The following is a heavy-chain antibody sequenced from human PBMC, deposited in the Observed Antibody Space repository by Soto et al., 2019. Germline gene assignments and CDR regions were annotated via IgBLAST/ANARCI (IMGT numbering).Heavy chain of an antibody. J-gene: IGHJ6*02. CDR2: IYWDDDK. Sequence: QITLKESGPTLVKPTQTLTLTCTFSGFSLSTSGVGVGWIRQPPGKALECLALIYWDDDKRYSQSLKSRLTXPXXTPKHQVVVTLTTMDPMDTATYYYAHRLVAGGMDVRGQGTTVPVSS. D-gene: IGHD2-8*02. CDR1: GFSLSTSGVG. V-gene: IGHV2-5*02. CDR3: AHRLVAGGMDV.